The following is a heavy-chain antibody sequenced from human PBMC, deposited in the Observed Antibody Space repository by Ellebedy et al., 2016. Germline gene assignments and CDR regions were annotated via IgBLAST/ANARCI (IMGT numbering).Heavy chain of an antibody. CDR3: ARSVEYHFDN. J-gene: IGHJ4*02. CDR1: GFRFSVYS. CDR2: INSAGSAV. D-gene: IGHD2-2*01. Sequence: GASLKISCAASGFRFSVYSMNWVRQAPGKGLEWVAYINSAGSAVYYADSVKGRFTISRDNARDSVYLQLDSLRAEDTAVYYCARSVEYHFDNWGQGILVSVSS. V-gene: IGHV3-48*03.